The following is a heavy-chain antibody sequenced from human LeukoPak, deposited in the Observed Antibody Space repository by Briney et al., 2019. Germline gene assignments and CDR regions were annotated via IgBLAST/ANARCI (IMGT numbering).Heavy chain of an antibody. CDR1: GFTVSSNY. Sequence: PAGSLRLSCAASGFTVSSNYMSWVRQAPGKGLEWVSVIYSGGSTYYADSVKGRFTISRDNSKNTLYLQMNSLRAEDTAVYYCARSTWHYFDYWGQGTLVTVSS. V-gene: IGHV3-66*01. D-gene: IGHD5-24*01. CDR2: IYSGGST. CDR3: ARSTWHYFDY. J-gene: IGHJ4*02.